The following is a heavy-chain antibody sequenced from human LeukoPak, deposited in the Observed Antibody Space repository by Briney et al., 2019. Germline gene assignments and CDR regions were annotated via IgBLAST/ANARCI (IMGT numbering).Heavy chain of an antibody. CDR2: IGTSSTTI. Sequence: GGSLRLSCAASGFTFSSYTMNWVRQPPGKGLEWVSNIGTSSTTIYYADSVKGRFTISRDNAKNSLYLQMNSLRADDTAVYYCARLAAGGSYYYYMDVWGKGTTVTVSS. CDR3: ARLAAGGSYYYYMDV. D-gene: IGHD6-25*01. J-gene: IGHJ6*03. V-gene: IGHV3-48*01. CDR1: GFTFSSYT.